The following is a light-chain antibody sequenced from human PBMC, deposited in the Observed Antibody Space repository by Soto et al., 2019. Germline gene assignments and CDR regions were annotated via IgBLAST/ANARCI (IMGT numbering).Light chain of an antibody. CDR3: QQYNDWPPLT. V-gene: IGKV3-15*01. CDR1: QSVGSD. J-gene: IGKJ4*01. Sequence: EIVMTQSPATLSASPGERATLSCRASQSVGSDLAWYQHKPGQAPRLLIYDASTRATTLPARFSASGSGTEFTLTISSLQSEDFAVYYCQQYNDWPPLTFGGGTRVEIK. CDR2: DAS.